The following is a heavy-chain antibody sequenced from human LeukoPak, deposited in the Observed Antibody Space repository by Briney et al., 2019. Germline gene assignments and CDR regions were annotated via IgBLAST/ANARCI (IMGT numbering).Heavy chain of an antibody. CDR1: GGSISSSSYY. V-gene: IGHV4-39*07. CDR3: ARDSPHYYDSSGPWGAGGYFDY. Sequence: PSETLSLTCTVSGGSISSSSYYWGWIRQPPGKGLEWIGSIYYSGSTYYNPSLKSRVTISVDTSKNQFSLKLSSVTAADTAVYYCARDSPHYYDSSGPWGAGGYFDYWGQGTLVTVSS. D-gene: IGHD3-22*01. CDR2: IYYSGST. J-gene: IGHJ4*02.